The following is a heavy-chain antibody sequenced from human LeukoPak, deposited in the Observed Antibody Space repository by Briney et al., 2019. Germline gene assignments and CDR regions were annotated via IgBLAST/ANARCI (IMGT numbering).Heavy chain of an antibody. J-gene: IGHJ5*02. V-gene: IGHV4-39*07. D-gene: IGHD3-22*01. Sequence: PSETLSLTCTVSGGSISSSSYYWGWIRQPPGKGLEWIGSIYYSGSTYYNPSLKSRVTISVDTSKNQFSLKLSSVTAADTAVYYCARDSSGYYHWFDPWGQGTLVTVSS. CDR2: IYYSGST. CDR1: GGSISSSSYY. CDR3: ARDSSGYYHWFDP.